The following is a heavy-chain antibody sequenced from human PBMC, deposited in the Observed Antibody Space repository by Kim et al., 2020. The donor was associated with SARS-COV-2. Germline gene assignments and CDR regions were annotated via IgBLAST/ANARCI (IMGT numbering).Heavy chain of an antibody. CDR3: AKEGEYQLLSSSGYLDY. Sequence: GGSLRLSCAASGFTFSSYGMHWVRQAPGKGLEWVAVISYDGSNKYYADSVKGRFTISRDNSKNTLYLQMNSLRAEDTAVYYCAKEGEYQLLSSSGYLDYWGQGTLVTVSS. CDR1: GFTFSSYG. J-gene: IGHJ4*02. V-gene: IGHV3-30*18. D-gene: IGHD2-2*01. CDR2: ISYDGSNK.